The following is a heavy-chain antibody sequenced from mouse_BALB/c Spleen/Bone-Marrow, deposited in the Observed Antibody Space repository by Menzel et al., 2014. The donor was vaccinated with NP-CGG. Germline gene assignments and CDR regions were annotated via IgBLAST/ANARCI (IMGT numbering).Heavy chain of an antibody. CDR1: GFSLTTYG. J-gene: IGHJ2*01. V-gene: IGHV2-9*02. CDR2: IWAGGST. CDR3: ARAHYDYVLFDY. Sequence: VMLVESGPGLVAPSQSLSITCTVSGFSLTTYGVHWVRQPPGKGLEWLGVIWAGGSTNYNSALMSRLSISKDNSKSQVFLKMNSLQTDDPAMYYCARAHYDYVLFDYWGQGTTLTVSS. D-gene: IGHD2-4*01.